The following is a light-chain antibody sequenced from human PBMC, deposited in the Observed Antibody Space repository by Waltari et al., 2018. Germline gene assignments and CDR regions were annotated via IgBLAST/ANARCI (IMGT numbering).Light chain of an antibody. V-gene: IGLV1-40*01. J-gene: IGLJ3*02. CDR2: AFS. CDR1: RSNIGANYD. CDR3: QSYDSSLSAV. Sequence: QSVLTQPPSVSGAPGHSVTISCTGSRSNIGANYDVHWYQQLPGAAPNLLIYAFSNRPSGVPDRFYGSKSGTSASLAINGLQAEDEAVYYCQSYDSSLSAVFGGGTKVTVL.